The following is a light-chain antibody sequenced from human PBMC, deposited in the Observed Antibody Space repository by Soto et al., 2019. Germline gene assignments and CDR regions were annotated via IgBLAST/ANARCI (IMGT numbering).Light chain of an antibody. V-gene: IGLV2-23*01. CDR1: SSNVGSYIL. Sequence: QSALTQPASVSGSPGQSITIPCTGTSSNVGSYILVSWYQQYPGKAPKLLIYETTTRPSGVSNRFSGSKSGNTASLTISGLQAEDEADYYCCSYAGSSTYVFGGGTKLTVL. J-gene: IGLJ2*01. CDR2: ETT. CDR3: CSYAGSSTYV.